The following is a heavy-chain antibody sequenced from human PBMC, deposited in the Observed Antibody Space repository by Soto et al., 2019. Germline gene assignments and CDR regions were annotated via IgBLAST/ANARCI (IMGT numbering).Heavy chain of an antibody. D-gene: IGHD3-10*01. CDR3: ARGVGSGTYYNQYNWFDP. V-gene: IGHV1-18*01. CDR1: DYTFTSYG. J-gene: IGHJ5*02. CDR2: ISAYNGNT. Sequence: ASVKVSCKDSDYTFTSYGISWVRQAPEQGLEWMGWISAYNGNTNYAQKLQDRVTMTTDTSTSTAYMELRSLRSDDTAVYYCARGVGSGTYYNQYNWFDPWGQGTLVTVSS.